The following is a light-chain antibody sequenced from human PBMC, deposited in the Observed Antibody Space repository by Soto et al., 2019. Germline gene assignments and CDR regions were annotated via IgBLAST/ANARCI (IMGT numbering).Light chain of an antibody. J-gene: IGKJ1*01. V-gene: IGKV3-15*01. Sequence: EIVMTQSPATLSVSPGERVTLSCRDSQSVSSNVAWCQQKPGQAPRRLIYVGSTRATGIPARCSGSGSWTEFTLTISSLQSEDSAVYYCQQYNNWPSWMFGQGTKVDIK. CDR2: VGS. CDR3: QQYNNWPSWM. CDR1: QSVSSN.